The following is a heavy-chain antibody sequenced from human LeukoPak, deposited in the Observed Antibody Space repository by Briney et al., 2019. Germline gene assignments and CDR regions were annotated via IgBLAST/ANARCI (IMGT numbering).Heavy chain of an antibody. Sequence: ASVKVSCKASGYTFTSYGISWVRRAPGQGLEWMGWISAYNGNTNYAQKLQGRVTMTRNTSISTAYMELRSLRSDDTAVYYCARGVDTAMVDYYYYYGMDVWGQGTTVTVSS. J-gene: IGHJ6*02. CDR1: GYTFTSYG. CDR2: ISAYNGNT. D-gene: IGHD5-18*01. V-gene: IGHV1-18*01. CDR3: ARGVDTAMVDYYYYYGMDV.